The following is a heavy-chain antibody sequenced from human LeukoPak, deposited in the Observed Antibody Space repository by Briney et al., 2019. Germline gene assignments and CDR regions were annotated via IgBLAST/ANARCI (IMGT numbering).Heavy chain of an antibody. D-gene: IGHD4-17*01. CDR1: GFTFSSYA. CDR3: ARMIRDYGDSNWFDP. Sequence: GGSLRLSCAASGFTFSSYAMSWVRQAPGKGLEWVSAISGSGGTSYYANSVKGRFTFSRDNSKNTLYLQMNSLRAEDTAIYYCARMIRDYGDSNWFDPWGQGTLVTVSS. J-gene: IGHJ5*02. V-gene: IGHV3-23*01. CDR2: ISGSGGTS.